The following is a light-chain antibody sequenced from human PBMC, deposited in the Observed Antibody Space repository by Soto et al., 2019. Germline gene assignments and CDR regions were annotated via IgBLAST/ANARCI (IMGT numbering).Light chain of an antibody. CDR1: NIGSKS. Sequence: SYELTQPPSVSVAPGQTARVTCGGNNIGSKSVHWYQQKPGQAPVMVVYDDDDRPSGIPERFSGSNSANTATLTIRRVEAGDEADYYCQVWHSSGDHLVFGGGTKLTVL. J-gene: IGLJ2*01. CDR3: QVWHSSGDHLV. CDR2: DDD. V-gene: IGLV3-21*02.